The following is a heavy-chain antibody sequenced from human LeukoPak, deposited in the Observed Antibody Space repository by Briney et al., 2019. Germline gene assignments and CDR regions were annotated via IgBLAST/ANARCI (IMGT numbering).Heavy chain of an antibody. V-gene: IGHV3-48*03. Sequence: PGGSLTLSCEDSGSTFRSYEMNWVRQAPGEGLEWIAYLSSSGSAFSYADSVKGRFTIARDNAKNSVYLEMNSLRADDTAVYYCARSARLMKGVVEVTALDDWGQGTLVTVSS. J-gene: IGHJ4*02. CDR2: LSSSGSAF. D-gene: IGHD3-3*01. CDR1: GSTFRSYE. CDR3: ARSARLMKGVVEVTALDD.